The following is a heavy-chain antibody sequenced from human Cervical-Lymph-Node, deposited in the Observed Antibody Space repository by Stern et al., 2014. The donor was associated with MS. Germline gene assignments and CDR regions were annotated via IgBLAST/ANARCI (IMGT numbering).Heavy chain of an antibody. V-gene: IGHV3-33*01. CDR3: ASAYSSSHYYFDY. D-gene: IGHD6-13*01. Sequence: QVQLVESGGGLVQPGRSLRLSCAASGFSFSRYAMHWVRQAPGKGLEWVALIWYDGSNPYYADSVTSRFTISRDNFKNTLYLQMNSLRAEDTAVYYCASAYSSSHYYFDYWGQGTLVTVSS. CDR2: IWYDGSNP. CDR1: GFSFSRYA. J-gene: IGHJ4*02.